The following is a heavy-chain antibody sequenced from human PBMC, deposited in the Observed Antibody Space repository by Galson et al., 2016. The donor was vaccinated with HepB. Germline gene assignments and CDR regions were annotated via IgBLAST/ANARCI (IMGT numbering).Heavy chain of an antibody. CDR2: ISYKGTS. CDR3: VGAMGTATSGPYWYFDL. CDR1: VGSVYSKNHH. J-gene: IGHJ2*01. V-gene: IGHV4-39*07. D-gene: IGHD1/OR15-1a*01. Sequence: SETLSLTCTASVGSVYSKNHHWGWIRQPPGKGLEWIGSISYKGTSFYNPSFKSRVTISLDTSRNQFSVKLDSVTAADTALYYCVGAMGTATSGPYWYFDLWGRGTPVFVSS.